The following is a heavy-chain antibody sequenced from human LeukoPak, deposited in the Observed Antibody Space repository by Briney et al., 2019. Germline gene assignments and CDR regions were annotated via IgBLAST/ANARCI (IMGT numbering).Heavy chain of an antibody. CDR2: INPSGGST. Sequence: GASVKVSCKASGYTFTGYYMHWVRQAPGQGLEWMGWINPSGGSTSYAQKFQGRVTMTRDTSTSTVYMELSSLRSEDTAVYYCARGLGYCSSTSCLLDYYYGSAPDGMDVWGQGTTVTVSS. J-gene: IGHJ6*02. D-gene: IGHD2-2*01. V-gene: IGHV1-46*01. CDR1: GYTFTGYY. CDR3: ARGLGYCSSTSCLLDYYYGSAPDGMDV.